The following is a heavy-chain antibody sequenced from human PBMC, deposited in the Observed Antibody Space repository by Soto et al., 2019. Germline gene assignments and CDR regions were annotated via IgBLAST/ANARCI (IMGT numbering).Heavy chain of an antibody. CDR1: GFTFSSYG. V-gene: IGHV3-30*03. D-gene: IGHD4-17*01. CDR3: ARVLAVTTGGI. J-gene: IGHJ3*02. Sequence: QVQLVESGGGVVQPGRSLRLSCAASGFTFSSYGMHWVRQAPGKGLEWVAVISYDGSNKYYADSVKGRFTISRDNSKNTLYLQMNSLRDEDTAVYYCARVLAVTTGGIWGQGTMVTVSS. CDR2: ISYDGSNK.